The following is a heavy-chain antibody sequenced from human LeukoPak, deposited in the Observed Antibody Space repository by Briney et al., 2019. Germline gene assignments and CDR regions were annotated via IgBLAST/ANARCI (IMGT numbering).Heavy chain of an antibody. CDR3: ARGRDIVVVPYYYYYYMDV. J-gene: IGHJ6*03. V-gene: IGHV1-69*13. CDR2: IIPIFGTA. D-gene: IGHD2-2*01. CDR1: GGTFSSYA. Sequence: SVKVSCKASGGTFSSYAISWVRQAPGQGLEWMGGIIPIFGTANYAQEFQGRVTITADESTSTAYMELSSLRSEDTAVYYCARGRDIVVVPYYYYYYMDVWGKGTTVTVSS.